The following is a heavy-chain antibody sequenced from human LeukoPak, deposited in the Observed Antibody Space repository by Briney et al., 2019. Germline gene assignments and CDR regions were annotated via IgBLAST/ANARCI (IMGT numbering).Heavy chain of an antibody. D-gene: IGHD2-15*01. V-gene: IGHV3-21*01. CDR1: GFTFNNYN. Sequence: PGGSLRLSCAASGFTFNNYNMNWVRQAPGKGLEWVSSISSSSSYIYYADSVKGRFTISRDNAKNSLYLQMNSLRAEDTAVYYCAVLPPLAPNTYYYYYMDVWGKGTTVTVSS. J-gene: IGHJ6*03. CDR2: ISSSSSYI. CDR3: AVLPPLAPNTYYYYYMDV.